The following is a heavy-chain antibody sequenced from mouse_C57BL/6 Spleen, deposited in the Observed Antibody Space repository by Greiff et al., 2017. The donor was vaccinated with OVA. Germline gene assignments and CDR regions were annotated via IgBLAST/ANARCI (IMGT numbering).Heavy chain of an antibody. CDR3: AREIYDGYLRDY. D-gene: IGHD2-3*01. V-gene: IGHV1-82*01. Sequence: VQLQQSGPELVKPGASVKLSCKASGYAFSSSWMNWVKQRPGQGLEWIGRIYPGDGDTNYNGKFKGKATLTADKSSSTAYMQLSSLTSEDSAVYVCAREIYDGYLRDYWGQGTTLTVSS. J-gene: IGHJ2*01. CDR2: IYPGDGDT. CDR1: GYAFSSSW.